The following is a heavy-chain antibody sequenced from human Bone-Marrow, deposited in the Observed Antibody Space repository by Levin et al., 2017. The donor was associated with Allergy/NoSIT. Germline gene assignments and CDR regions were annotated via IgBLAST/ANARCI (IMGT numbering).Heavy chain of an antibody. J-gene: IGHJ6*02. CDR2: ISSSSSYI. CDR3: ATVPYQLLRGKQPGYDFWSGYPYYYGMDV. V-gene: IGHV3-21*01. CDR1: GFTFSSYS. D-gene: IGHD3-3*01. Sequence: ETLSLTCAASGFTFSSYSMNWVRQAPGKGLEWVSSISSSSSYIYYADSVKGRFTISRDNAKNSLYLQMNSLRAEDTAVYYCATVPYQLLRGKQPGYDFWSGYPYYYGMDVWGQGTTVTVSS.